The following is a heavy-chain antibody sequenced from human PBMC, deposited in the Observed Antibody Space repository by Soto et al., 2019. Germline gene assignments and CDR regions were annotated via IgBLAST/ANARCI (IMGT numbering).Heavy chain of an antibody. CDR3: ARGSGIVALPGELEDVKYDY. V-gene: IGHV4-34*01. CDR2: INESGST. D-gene: IGHD1-1*01. J-gene: IGHJ4*02. CDR1: GQSFSGHS. Sequence: QVQLQQWGAGLVKPSETLSLSCAVYGQSFSGHSWAWISQPPGKGLEWIGEINESGSTYYNPSLKSRVTISTETSKNQCSLKLSSVSAADTAAYFCARGSGIVALPGELEDVKYDYWGQGTLVNVSS.